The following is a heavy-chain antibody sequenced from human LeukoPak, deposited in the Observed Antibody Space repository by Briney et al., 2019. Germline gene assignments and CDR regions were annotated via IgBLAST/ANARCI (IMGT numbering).Heavy chain of an antibody. CDR2: VNSDGSST. J-gene: IGHJ4*02. CDR1: GLSFGSYW. V-gene: IGHV3-74*01. Sequence: GGSLRPSRAAAGLSFGSYWMRWVRQAPGKGLGWVSRVNSDGSSTSYADSVKGRFTISRDNAKNTLYLQMNSLRAEDTAVYYCARDRRGGCSSTSCYGYSLGQGNLVTVSS. CDR3: ARDRRGGCSSTSCYGYS. D-gene: IGHD2-2*01.